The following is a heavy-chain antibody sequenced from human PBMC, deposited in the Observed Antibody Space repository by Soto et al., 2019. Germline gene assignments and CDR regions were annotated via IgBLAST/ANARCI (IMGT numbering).Heavy chain of an antibody. Sequence: GGSLRLSCAASGFTFRSYAIHWVRQAPGKGLEWVAVISRDGTNKYYVDSVKGRFTISRDNSKDTVSLQMNSLRDEDSAMFYCARSRSGAVADSFDFWGQGT. V-gene: IGHV3-30*04. D-gene: IGHD3-10*01. CDR1: GFTFRSYA. CDR2: ISRDGTNK. J-gene: IGHJ4*02. CDR3: ARSRSGAVADSFDF.